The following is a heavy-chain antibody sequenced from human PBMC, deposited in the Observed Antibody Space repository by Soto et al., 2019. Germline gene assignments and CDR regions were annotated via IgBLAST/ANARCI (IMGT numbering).Heavy chain of an antibody. Sequence: SETLSLTCAVYGGSFSGYYWSWIRQPPGKGLEWIGEINHSGSTNYNPSLKSRVTLSVDTSKNQFSLKLSSVTAADTAVYYCARGGAGGIAAAGNPYYYYMDVWGKGTTVTVSS. CDR1: GGSFSGYY. V-gene: IGHV4-34*01. J-gene: IGHJ6*03. CDR2: INHSGST. CDR3: ARGGAGGIAAAGNPYYYYMDV. D-gene: IGHD6-13*01.